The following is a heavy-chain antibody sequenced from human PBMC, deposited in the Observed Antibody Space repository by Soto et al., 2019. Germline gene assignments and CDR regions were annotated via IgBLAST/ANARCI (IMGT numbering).Heavy chain of an antibody. V-gene: IGHV4-59*01. CDR3: ARAREYYGSGAGKNWFDP. J-gene: IGHJ5*02. D-gene: IGHD3-10*01. Sequence: SETLSLTCTVSGGSISSYYWSWIRQPPGKGLEWIGYIYYSGSTNYNPSLKSRVTISVDTSKNQFSLKLSSVTAADTAVYYCARAREYYGSGAGKNWFDPWGQGTLVTVSS. CDR1: GGSISSYY. CDR2: IYYSGST.